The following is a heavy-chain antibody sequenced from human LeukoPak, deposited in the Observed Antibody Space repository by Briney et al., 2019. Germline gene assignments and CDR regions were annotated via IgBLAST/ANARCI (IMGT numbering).Heavy chain of an antibody. CDR3: ARRGWSSGWYNYFDY. CDR1: GGSISSYY. J-gene: IGHJ4*02. V-gene: IGHV4-59*12. CDR2: IYYGGST. D-gene: IGHD6-19*01. Sequence: SETLSLTCTVSGGSISSYYWSWIRQPPGKGLEWIGYIYYGGSTNYNPSLKSRVTISVDTSKNQFSLKLSSVTAADTAVYYCARRGWSSGWYNYFDYWGQGTLVTVSS.